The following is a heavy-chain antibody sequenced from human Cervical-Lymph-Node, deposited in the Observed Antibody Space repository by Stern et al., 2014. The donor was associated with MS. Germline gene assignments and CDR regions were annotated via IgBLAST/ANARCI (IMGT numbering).Heavy chain of an antibody. D-gene: IGHD2-15*01. V-gene: IGHV1-69*11. Sequence: VQLVESGAEVKKPGTSGKVSCKTYGDTFSTHAISWVRKAPGKGLERMGRIIPILDTTDYAQKFQGRRTIDAAESTSTAYMELSSLTPDDTAVYYCAREKSDCSGGSCFSSLDYWGQGTLVTVSS. CDR1: GDTFSTHA. CDR2: IIPILDTT. CDR3: AREKSDCSGGSCFSSLDY. J-gene: IGHJ4*02.